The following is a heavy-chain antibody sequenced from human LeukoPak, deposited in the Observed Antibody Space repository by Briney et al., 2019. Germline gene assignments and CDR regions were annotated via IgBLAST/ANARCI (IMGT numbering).Heavy chain of an antibody. Sequence: SETLSLTWAVYGGSFSGYYWSWIRQPPGKGLEWIGEINHSGSTNYNPSLKSRLTISVDTSKNQFSLKLSSVTAADTAVYYCARVGRQQLVYWFDPWGQGTLVTVSS. D-gene: IGHD6-13*01. CDR2: INHSGST. CDR3: ARVGRQQLVYWFDP. J-gene: IGHJ5*02. CDR1: GGSFSGYY. V-gene: IGHV4-34*01.